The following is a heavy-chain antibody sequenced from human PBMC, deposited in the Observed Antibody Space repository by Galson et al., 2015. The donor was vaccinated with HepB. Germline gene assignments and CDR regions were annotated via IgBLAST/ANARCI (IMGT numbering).Heavy chain of an antibody. CDR2: IDWDDDK. J-gene: IGHJ4*02. Sequence: ALVKPTQTLTLTCTFSGFSLSTSGMCVSWIRQPPGKALEWLARIDWDDDKYYSTSLKTRLTISKDTSKNQVVLTMTNMDPVDTATYYCARTETGIWRYYFDYWGQGTLVTVSS. CDR3: ARTETGIWRYYFDY. V-gene: IGHV2-70*11. D-gene: IGHD7-27*01. CDR1: GFSLSTSGMC.